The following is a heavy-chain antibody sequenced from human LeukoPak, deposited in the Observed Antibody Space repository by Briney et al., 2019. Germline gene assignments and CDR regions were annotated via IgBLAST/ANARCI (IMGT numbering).Heavy chain of an antibody. CDR3: AREGRWFGELSGY. CDR1: GYTFTSYD. J-gene: IGHJ4*02. D-gene: IGHD3-10*01. CDR2: MNPNSGNT. Sequence: ASVKVSCKASGYTFTSYDINWVRQATGQGLEWMGWMNPNSGNTGYAQKFQGRVTMTRNTSISTAYMELNSLRAEDTAVYYCAREGRWFGELSGYWGQGTLVTVSS. V-gene: IGHV1-8*01.